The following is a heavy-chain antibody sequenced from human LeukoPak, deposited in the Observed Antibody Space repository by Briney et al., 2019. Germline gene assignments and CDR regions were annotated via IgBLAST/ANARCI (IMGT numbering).Heavy chain of an antibody. V-gene: IGHV3-69-1*01. D-gene: IGHD3-16*01. J-gene: IGHJ4*02. CDR2: IGGDGIA. Sequence: GGSLGLSCVASGFTFTDHPMNWVRQAPGKGLEWISYIGGDGIAFYADSVKGRFTASKDDARKSMYLQMNSLRVEDMAVYYCAKDRANWAIDDWGQGTQVTVSS. CDR1: GFTFTDHP. CDR3: AKDRANWAIDD.